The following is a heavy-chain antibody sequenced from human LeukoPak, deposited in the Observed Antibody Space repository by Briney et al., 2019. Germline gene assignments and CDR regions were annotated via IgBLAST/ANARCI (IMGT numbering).Heavy chain of an antibody. Sequence: ASVKVSCKTSGYTFTSLDINWVRQATGQGLEWMGWMNPNSGNTGYAQKFQGRVTITRNTSISTAYMELSSLRSEDTAVYYCARDYGGNYYYYMDVWGKGTTVTVSS. CDR1: GYTFTSLD. V-gene: IGHV1-8*03. D-gene: IGHD4-23*01. J-gene: IGHJ6*03. CDR2: MNPNSGNT. CDR3: ARDYGGNYYYYMDV.